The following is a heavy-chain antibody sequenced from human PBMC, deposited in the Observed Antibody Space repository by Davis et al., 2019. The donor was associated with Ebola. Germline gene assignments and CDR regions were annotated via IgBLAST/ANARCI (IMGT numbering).Heavy chain of an antibody. CDR3: ARELELREGCWFDP. D-gene: IGHD1-7*01. Sequence: ASVKVSCKASGYTFTGYYMHWVRQAPGQGLEWMGWISAYNGNTNYAQKLQGRVNMTTDTSTSTAYMELRSLRSDDTAVYYCARELELREGCWFDPWGQGTLVTVSS. CDR1: GYTFTGYY. CDR2: ISAYNGNT. V-gene: IGHV1-18*04. J-gene: IGHJ5*02.